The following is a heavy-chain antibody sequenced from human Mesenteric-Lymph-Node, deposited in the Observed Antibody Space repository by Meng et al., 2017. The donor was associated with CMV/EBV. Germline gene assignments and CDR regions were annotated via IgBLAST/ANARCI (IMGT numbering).Heavy chain of an antibody. CDR2: ISSDGSNK. J-gene: IGHJ4*02. V-gene: IGHV3-30-3*01. CDR1: GFTLSSYA. CDR3: ARGKVGY. Sequence: GESLKISCAASGFTLSSYAIHWVRQAPGTGLAWVGVISSDGSNKYYADSVTGRFTISRDNAKNSLYLQMNSLRAEDTAVYYCARGKVGYWGQGTLVTVSS. D-gene: IGHD1-26*01.